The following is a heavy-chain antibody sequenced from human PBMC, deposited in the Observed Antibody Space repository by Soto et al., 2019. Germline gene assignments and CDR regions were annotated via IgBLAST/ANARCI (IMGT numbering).Heavy chain of an antibody. Sequence: SETLSLTCTVSGVSISSSSYYWGWIRQPPGKGLEWIGSIYYSGDTYYNSSLKSRVTISVDTSKNQFSLKLSSVTAADTAVYYCASTVEDSSGYYYIDYWGQGALVTVSS. J-gene: IGHJ4*02. D-gene: IGHD3-22*01. CDR3: ASTVEDSSGYYYIDY. V-gene: IGHV4-39*01. CDR1: GVSISSSSYY. CDR2: IYYSGDT.